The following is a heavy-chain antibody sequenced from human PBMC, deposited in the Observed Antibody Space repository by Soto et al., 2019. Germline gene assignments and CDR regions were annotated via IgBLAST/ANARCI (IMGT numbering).Heavy chain of an antibody. V-gene: IGHV1-69*13. CDR1: GVTFSSSA. CDR3: ASQATRKRAYSYGYFDD. CDR2: IIPIFGTA. J-gene: IGHJ4*02. Sequence: SVKVSCKASGVTFSSSAISWVRQAHGQGLEWMGGIIPIFGTANYAQKFQGRVTITADESTSTAYMELSSLRSEDTAVYYCASQATRKRAYSYGYFDDWGQGTPVTVSS. D-gene: IGHD5-18*01.